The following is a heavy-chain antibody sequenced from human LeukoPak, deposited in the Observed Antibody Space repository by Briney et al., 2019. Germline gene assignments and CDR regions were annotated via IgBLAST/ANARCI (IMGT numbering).Heavy chain of an antibody. CDR3: ARALCESSAGYYYYGMDV. Sequence: GGSLRLSCAASGFTFSSYWMNWVRQAPGKGLEWVANIKQDGSEKYYVDSVKGRFTISRDNAKNSLYLQMNSLRAEDTAVYYCARALCESSAGYYYYGMDVWGQGTTVTVSS. J-gene: IGHJ6*02. V-gene: IGHV3-7*01. D-gene: IGHD3-22*01. CDR2: IKQDGSEK. CDR1: GFTFSSYW.